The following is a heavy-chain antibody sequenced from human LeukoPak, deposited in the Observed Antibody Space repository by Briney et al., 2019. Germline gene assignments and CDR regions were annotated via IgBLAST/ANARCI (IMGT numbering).Heavy chain of an antibody. CDR1: GFTFSNYW. D-gene: IGHD3-22*01. J-gene: IGHJ4*02. V-gene: IGHV3-74*01. CDR2: VNSDGDST. CDR3: ARETNTSDSSGYIRTDVRRDDY. Sequence: GGSLRLSCAASGFTFSNYWMFWVRQVPGKGLVWVSRVNSDGDSTTYADSVKGRFTISRDNAHNSLYLQMNSLRAEDTAVYYCARETNTSDSSGYIRTDVRRDDYWGLGTLVTVSS.